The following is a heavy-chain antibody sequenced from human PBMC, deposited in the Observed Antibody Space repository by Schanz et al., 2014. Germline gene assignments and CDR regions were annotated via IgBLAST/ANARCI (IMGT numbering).Heavy chain of an antibody. D-gene: IGHD5-12*01. CDR3: ARDGGRDGYNLAFDV. V-gene: IGHV3-23*04. J-gene: IGHJ3*01. CDR2: ISGSGGST. CDR1: GFTFEDYA. Sequence: QLVESGGGLVQPGRSLRLSCAASGFTFEDYAMHWVRQVPGKGLEWVAGISGSGGSTDYADSVKGRFIIPRDNSKNTLYLQMNSLRAEDTAVYFCARDGGRDGYNLAFDVWGQGTLVTVSS.